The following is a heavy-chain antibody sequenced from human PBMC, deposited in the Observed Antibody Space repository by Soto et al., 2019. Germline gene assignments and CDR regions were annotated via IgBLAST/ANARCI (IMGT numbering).Heavy chain of an antibody. CDR1: GFTFSSYA. D-gene: IGHD5-18*01. CDR2: ISGSGGST. J-gene: IGHJ6*02. V-gene: IGHV3-23*01. CDR3: AKRPLRGYSYGLYGMDV. Sequence: GGSLRLSCAASGFTFSSYAMSWVRQAPGKGLEWVSAISGSGGSTYYADSVKGRFTISRDNSKNTLYLQMNSLRAEDTAVYYCAKRPLRGYSYGLYGMDVWGQGTTVTSP.